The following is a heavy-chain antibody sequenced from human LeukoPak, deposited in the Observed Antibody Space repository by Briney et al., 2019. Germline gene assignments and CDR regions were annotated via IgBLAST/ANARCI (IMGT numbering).Heavy chain of an antibody. Sequence: GGSLRLSCTASGFRFDTYAMNWVRQAPGKGLEWVSEISGSGGSTYYADSVRGRFTISRDNSKNTRYLQMLSLRAEDTAVYYCAKVLITTVRGGNFDYWGQGTLVTVSS. CDR1: GFRFDTYA. D-gene: IGHD3-10*01. CDR2: ISGSGGST. CDR3: AKVLITTVRGGNFDY. V-gene: IGHV3-23*01. J-gene: IGHJ4*02.